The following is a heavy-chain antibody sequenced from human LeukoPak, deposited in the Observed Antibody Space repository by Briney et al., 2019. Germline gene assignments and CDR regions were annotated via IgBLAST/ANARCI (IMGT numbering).Heavy chain of an antibody. CDR3: AVQYSSSYYFDY. V-gene: IGHV1-69*05. D-gene: IGHD6-6*01. CDR2: IIPIFGTA. J-gene: IGHJ4*02. CDR1: GGTFSSYA. Sequence: SVKVSCKASGGTFSSYAISWVRQAPGQGLEWMGGIIPIFGTANYAQKFQGRVTITTDESTSTAYMELSSLRSEDTAVYYCAVQYSSSYYFDYWGQGTLVTVSS.